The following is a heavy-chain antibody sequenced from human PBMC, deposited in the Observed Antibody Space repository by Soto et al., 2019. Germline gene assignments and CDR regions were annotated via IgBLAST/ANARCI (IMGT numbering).Heavy chain of an antibody. D-gene: IGHD3-10*01. J-gene: IGHJ4*02. V-gene: IGHV3-15*01. CDR1: GFTFSNAW. Sequence: EVQLVESGGGLVKPGGSLRLSCAVSGFTFSNAWMSWVRQAPGKGPEWVGRITSKTDGGTTDYDAPVKGRFTISTDDSKNTLYLQMNSLKTEDTAVYYCTKSITMIGGVAPIFDKWGQGTLVTVSS. CDR3: TKSITMIGGVAPIFDK. CDR2: ITSKTDGGTT.